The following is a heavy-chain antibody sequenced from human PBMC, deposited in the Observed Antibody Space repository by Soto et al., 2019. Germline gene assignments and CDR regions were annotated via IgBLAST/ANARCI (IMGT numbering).Heavy chain of an antibody. D-gene: IGHD3-22*01. V-gene: IGHV1-69*01. J-gene: IGHJ4*02. CDR1: GGSFTGYS. CDR2: IIPIFGKG. CDR3: GGEGGHFDRSFGPEY. Sequence: QVQLVQSGAEVKKPGSSVKVSCKTSGGSFTGYSFSRVRQAPGQGLEWMGGIIPIFGKGNYAQKFQGRVTITADESSSTAYMELSSLRYDDTAVYYCGGEGGHFDRSFGPEYWGQGTLVTVSS.